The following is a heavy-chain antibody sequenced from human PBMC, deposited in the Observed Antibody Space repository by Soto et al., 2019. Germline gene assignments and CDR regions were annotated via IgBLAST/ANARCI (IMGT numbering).Heavy chain of an antibody. D-gene: IGHD6-13*01. CDR2: IYHSWST. J-gene: IGHJ4*02. Sequence: SETLSLTCAVSGGSINSSNWWSWVRQPPGKGLEWIGEIYHSWSTNYNPSLKSRVTISVDKSKNQFSLKLSSVTAADTAVYYCARAYSSSWYVYDYWGQGTLVTVSS. V-gene: IGHV4-4*02. CDR3: ARAYSSSWYVYDY. CDR1: GGSINSSNW.